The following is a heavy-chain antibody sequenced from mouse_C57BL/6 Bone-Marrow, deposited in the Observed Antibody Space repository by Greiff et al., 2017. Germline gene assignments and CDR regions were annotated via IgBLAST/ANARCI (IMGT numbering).Heavy chain of an antibody. D-gene: IGHD2-4*01. J-gene: IGHJ3*01. CDR3: ANDYDWFAY. Sequence: EVMLVESGGDLVKPGGSLKLSCAASGFTFSSYGMSWVRQTPDKRLEWVATISSGGSYTYYPDSVKGRFTISRDNAKNTLYLQMSSLKSEDTAMYYCANDYDWFAYWGQGTLVTVSA. V-gene: IGHV5-6*01. CDR1: GFTFSSYG. CDR2: ISSGGSYT.